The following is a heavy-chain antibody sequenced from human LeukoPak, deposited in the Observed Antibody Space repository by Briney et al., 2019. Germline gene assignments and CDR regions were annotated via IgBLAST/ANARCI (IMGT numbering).Heavy chain of an antibody. CDR1: GFSFGSYW. Sequence: GGSLRLSCAASGFSFGSYWMHWVRQAPGKGLVWVSRINSDGSSTNYAGSVEGRFTISRDNAKNTLYLQMNSLRADDTAVYYCARTVAGKGNAFDIWGQGTMVTVS. J-gene: IGHJ3*02. V-gene: IGHV3-74*01. D-gene: IGHD6-19*01. CDR3: ARTVAGKGNAFDI. CDR2: INSDGSST.